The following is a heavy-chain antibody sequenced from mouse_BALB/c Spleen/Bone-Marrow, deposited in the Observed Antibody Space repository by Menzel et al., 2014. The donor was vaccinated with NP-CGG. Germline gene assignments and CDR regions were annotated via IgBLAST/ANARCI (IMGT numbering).Heavy chain of an antibody. V-gene: IGHV1-54*01. D-gene: IGHD4-1*01. Sequence: QVHVKQSGAELVRPGTSVKVSCKASGYAFTIYLIEWIKQRPGQGLEWIGVINPGSGGSNYNEKFKGKATLTADKSSSTAYMQLSNLTSDDSAVYFCARLGRDYFDYWGRGTTLTVSS. CDR3: ARLGRDYFDY. CDR1: GYAFTIYL. CDR2: INPGSGGS. J-gene: IGHJ2*01.